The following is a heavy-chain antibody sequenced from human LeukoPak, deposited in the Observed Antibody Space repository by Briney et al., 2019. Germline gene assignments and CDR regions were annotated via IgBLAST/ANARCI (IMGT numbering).Heavy chain of an antibody. CDR3: ARQSSSSWVAWVGYFDY. V-gene: IGHV4-4*07. CDR2: IYTSGST. Sequence: SETLSLTCTVSDGSISSYYWSWIRQPAGKGLEWIGRIYTSGSTNYNPSLKSRVTMSVDTSKNQFSLKLSSVTAADTAVYYCARQSSSSWVAWVGYFDYWGQGTLVTVSS. CDR1: DGSISSYY. J-gene: IGHJ4*02. D-gene: IGHD6-13*01.